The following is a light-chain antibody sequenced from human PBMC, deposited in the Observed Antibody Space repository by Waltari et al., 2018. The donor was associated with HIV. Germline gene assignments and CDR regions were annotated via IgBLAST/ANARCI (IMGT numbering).Light chain of an antibody. CDR3: AAWDDSLNGHVL. CDR1: SSNIGSNT. J-gene: IGLJ2*01. V-gene: IGLV1-44*01. Sequence: QSVLTQQPSASGTPGQWVTFSCSVSSSNIGSNTVDWSQKLPGTAPRLLLYTKHRRPSGFPDGYSGCKSGTSASHAISGLQSEDEADYYCAAWDDSLNGHVLFGGGTKLTGL. CDR2: TKH.